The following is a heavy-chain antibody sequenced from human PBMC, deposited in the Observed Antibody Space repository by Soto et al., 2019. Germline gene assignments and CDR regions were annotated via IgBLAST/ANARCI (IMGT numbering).Heavy chain of an antibody. D-gene: IGHD6-19*01. J-gene: IGHJ4*02. V-gene: IGHV1-8*01. CDR3: ARAVRIAVTGLDF. CDR2: MNPYNGNT. Sequence: QVQLVQSGAEVKRPGASVKVSCRASGYTFTSYNINWVRQATGQGPEWMGWMNPYNGNTGYAQEFQGRVTMTRDISIDTAYMELSSLTSEDTATYYCARAVRIAVTGLDFWGQGTLVTVSS. CDR1: GYTFTSYN.